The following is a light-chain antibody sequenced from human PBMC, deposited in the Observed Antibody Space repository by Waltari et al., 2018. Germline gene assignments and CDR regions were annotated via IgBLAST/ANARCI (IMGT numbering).Light chain of an antibody. CDR3: QQYHSSPFT. CDR1: QTVLYSSNNKNY. J-gene: IGKJ5*01. Sequence: DIVMTQSPDTLAVSMGERATINCNSSQTVLYSSNNKNYLAWYQHKPGQPPKLHIYWASTRESVVPDRFSGSGSGTDFTLTISSLQAEDVAAYYCQQYHSSPFTFGQGTRLEIK. V-gene: IGKV4-1*01. CDR2: WAS.